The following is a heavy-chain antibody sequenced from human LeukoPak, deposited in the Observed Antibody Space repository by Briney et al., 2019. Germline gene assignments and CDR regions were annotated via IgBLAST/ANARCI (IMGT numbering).Heavy chain of an antibody. CDR3: ATMITFGGVIAYFDY. J-gene: IGHJ4*02. V-gene: IGHV3-23*01. CDR1: GFTFSSYA. Sequence: GGSLRLSCAASGFTFSSYAMSWVRQAPGKGQEWVSAISGSGGSTYYADSVKGRFTISRDNSKNTLYLQMNSLRAEDTAVYYCATMITFGGVIAYFDYWGQGTLVTVSS. CDR2: ISGSGGST. D-gene: IGHD3-16*02.